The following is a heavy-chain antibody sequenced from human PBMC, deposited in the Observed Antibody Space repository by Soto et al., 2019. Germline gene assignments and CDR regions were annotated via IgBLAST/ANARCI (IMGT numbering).Heavy chain of an antibody. Sequence: EVQLLESGGGLVQPGGSLRLSCAASGFTFSSYAMSWVRQAPGKGLEWVSAISGSGGSTYYAASVKGRFTISRDNSKNTLYLQMNSLRAEDTAVYYCAKDPPREFDSSGYYDYWGQGTLVTVSS. D-gene: IGHD3-22*01. CDR2: ISGSGGST. CDR1: GFTFSSYA. CDR3: AKDPPREFDSSGYYDY. J-gene: IGHJ4*02. V-gene: IGHV3-23*01.